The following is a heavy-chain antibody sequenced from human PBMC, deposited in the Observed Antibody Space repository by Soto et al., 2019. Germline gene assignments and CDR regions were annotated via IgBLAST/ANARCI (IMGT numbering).Heavy chain of an antibody. D-gene: IGHD4-17*01. CDR3: AHAGDYALFTFDH. CDR1: GFSLTSSHMS. Sequence: QITLKESGPTLVRPAQTLTLTCDFSGFSLTSSHMSVAWIRQPPGKALAWLALIYWDDDKRYSPSLKNRLAISKDTSRNHVVLTITNVDPVDTATYFCAHAGDYALFTFDHWGPGTMVTVSS. V-gene: IGHV2-5*02. CDR2: IYWDDDK. J-gene: IGHJ4*02.